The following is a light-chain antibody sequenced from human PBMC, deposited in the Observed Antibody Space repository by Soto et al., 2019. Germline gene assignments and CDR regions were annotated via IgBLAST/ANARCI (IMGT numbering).Light chain of an antibody. CDR3: HQYTSPPWT. J-gene: IGKJ1*01. Sequence: ELVLTQSPDTLSLSPGERATLSCRASQTVPGNYLAWFQQKPGQAPRLLIYGASSRAPAIPDRFSGSGSGADSTLTISRLESEDFAIYYCHQYTSPPWTVGQGTRVE. V-gene: IGKV3-20*01. CDR2: GAS. CDR1: QTVPGNY.